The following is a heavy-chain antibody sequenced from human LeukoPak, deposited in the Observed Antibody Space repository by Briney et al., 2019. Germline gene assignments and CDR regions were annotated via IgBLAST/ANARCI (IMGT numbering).Heavy chain of an antibody. V-gene: IGHV3-7*01. CDR1: GFTSSNYS. D-gene: IGHD3-22*01. CDR3: ARGRWRKYDDSSGLCDY. CDR2: IKEDGGEK. J-gene: IGHJ4*02. Sequence: GGPLRLSCAASGFTSSNYSMSWVRQAPGKVLEWAANIKEDGGEKYYVDSVKGRFTISRDNAKTSLYLQMNCMRAEDAAVYSCARGRWRKYDDSSGLCDYWGQGTLVTVSS.